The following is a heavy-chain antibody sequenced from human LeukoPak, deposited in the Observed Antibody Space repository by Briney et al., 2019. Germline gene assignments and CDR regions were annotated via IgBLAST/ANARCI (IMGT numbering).Heavy chain of an antibody. CDR3: ARADYYGSGSFSAYWFDP. V-gene: IGHV1-69*13. D-gene: IGHD3-10*01. J-gene: IGHJ5*02. Sequence: SVKVSCKASGGTFSRYAINWVRQAPGQGLEWMGGIIPIFGTANYAQKFQGGLTITADESMSTAYMELSSLRPEDTAVYYCARADYYGSGSFSAYWFDPWGQGTLVTVSS. CDR2: IIPIFGTA. CDR1: GGTFSRYA.